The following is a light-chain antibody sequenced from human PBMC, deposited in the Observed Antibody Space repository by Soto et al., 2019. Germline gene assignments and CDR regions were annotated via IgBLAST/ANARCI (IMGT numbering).Light chain of an antibody. CDR1: QSISSW. J-gene: IGKJ1*01. V-gene: IGKV1-5*01. Sequence: DIQMNQSPSTLSASVGDRVTITCRASQSISSWLAWYQQKPGKAPKLLIYDASSLESGATSRFSGSGSGTEFTLTISSLQPDDFATYYCQQYNSYPWTFGQGTKVEIK. CDR3: QQYNSYPWT. CDR2: DAS.